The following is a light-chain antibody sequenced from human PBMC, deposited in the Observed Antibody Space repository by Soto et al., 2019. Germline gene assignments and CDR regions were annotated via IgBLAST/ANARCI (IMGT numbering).Light chain of an antibody. CDR3: SSYTTSSTPHYV. Sequence: QSVLTQPASVSGSPGQSITTSCTGTSSDVGGYNSVSWYQHHPGKAHKLMIFDVSDRPSGVSSRFSGSKSGNTASLTISGLQSEDEADYYCSSYTTSSTPHYVFGPGTKVTVL. CDR2: DVS. J-gene: IGLJ1*01. CDR1: SSDVGGYNS. V-gene: IGLV2-14*03.